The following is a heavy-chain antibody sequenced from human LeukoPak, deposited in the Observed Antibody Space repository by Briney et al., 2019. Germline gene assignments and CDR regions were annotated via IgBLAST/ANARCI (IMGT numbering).Heavy chain of an antibody. V-gene: IGHV3-9*01. CDR1: GFTFDDYA. D-gene: IGHD3-22*01. J-gene: IGHJ4*02. CDR3: AKDRRYYDSSGNFDY. CDR2: ISWNSGSI. Sequence: GGSLRLSCAASGFTFDDYAMHWVRQAPGEGLEWVSGISWNSGSIGYADSVKGRFTISRDNAKDSLYLQMNSLRAEDTALYYCAKDRRYYDSSGNFDYWGQGTLVTVSS.